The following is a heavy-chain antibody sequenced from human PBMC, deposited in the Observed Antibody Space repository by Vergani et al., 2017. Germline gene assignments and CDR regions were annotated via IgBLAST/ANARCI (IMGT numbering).Heavy chain of an antibody. CDR1: GFIFSDYY. CDR2: ISSSSSTI. J-gene: IGHJ3*02. CDR3: ARGAHAFDI. V-gene: IGHV3-11*04. Sequence: QVQLVASGGGLVRPGGSLRLSCAASGFIFSDYYMTWIRQTPGKGLEWLAHISSSSSTIYYADSVKGRFTISRDNAKNSLYLQMNSLRAEDTAVYYCARGAHAFDIWGQGTMVTVSS.